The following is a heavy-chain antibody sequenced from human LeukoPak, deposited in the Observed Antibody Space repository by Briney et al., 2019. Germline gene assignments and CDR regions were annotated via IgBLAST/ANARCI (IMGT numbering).Heavy chain of an antibody. D-gene: IGHD3-22*01. J-gene: IGHJ2*01. CDR2: IYYSGST. CDR1: GGSISSGDYY. CDR3: ARDNNDSSGYYYWYFDL. Sequence: SETLSLTCTVSGGSISSGDYYWSWIRPPPGKGLEWIGYIYYSGSTYYNPSLKSRVTISVDTSKNQFSLKLSSVTAADTAVYYCARDNNDSSGYYYWYFDLWGRGTLVTVSS. V-gene: IGHV4-30-4*01.